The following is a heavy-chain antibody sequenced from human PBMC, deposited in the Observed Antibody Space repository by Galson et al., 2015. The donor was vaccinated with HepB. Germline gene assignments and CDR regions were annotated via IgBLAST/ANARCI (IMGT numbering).Heavy chain of an antibody. CDR3: AKNLGRYYGSGSYYTYGLDV. J-gene: IGHJ6*02. CDR2: ITGSGGST. V-gene: IGHV3-23*01. D-gene: IGHD3-10*01. CDR1: GFTFSTYA. Sequence: SLRLSCAVSGFTFSTYAMSWVRQAPGKGLEWVSAITGSGGSTYYADSVKGRFTISRDNSKNTLYLQVNSLRAEDTAVYSCAKNLGRYYGSGSYYTYGLDVWGQGTTVTVSS.